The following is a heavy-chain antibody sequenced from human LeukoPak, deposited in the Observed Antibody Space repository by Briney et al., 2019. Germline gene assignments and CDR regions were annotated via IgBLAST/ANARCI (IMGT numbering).Heavy chain of an antibody. CDR3: AKLSYVADSSGYYLLAFDI. Sequence: GGSLRLSCAASGFTFSSYGMSWVRQAPGKGLEWVSAMSDSGDSTYYADSVKGRFTISRDNSKNTLYLQMNSLRAEDTAVYYCAKLSYVADSSGYYLLAFDIWGQGTMVTVSS. CDR2: MSDSGDST. J-gene: IGHJ3*02. CDR1: GFTFSSYG. V-gene: IGHV3-23*01. D-gene: IGHD3-22*01.